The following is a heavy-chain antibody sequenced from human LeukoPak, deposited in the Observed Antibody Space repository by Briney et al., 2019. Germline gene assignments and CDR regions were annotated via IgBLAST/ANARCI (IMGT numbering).Heavy chain of an antibody. Sequence: PETLSLTCTVPGGSISSSSYCWGWVRQPRGKGREWNVSIYYSGSTYYNPSLKSRVTTSVHTSKNQFTLKLISVTAAEAAVYHCASPVRVVAPPLNRFAHWGQGTLVTASS. V-gene: IGHV4-39*01. CDR2: IYYSGST. J-gene: IGHJ5*02. CDR3: ASPVRVVAPPLNRFAH. D-gene: IGHD2-15*01. CDR1: GGSISSSSYC.